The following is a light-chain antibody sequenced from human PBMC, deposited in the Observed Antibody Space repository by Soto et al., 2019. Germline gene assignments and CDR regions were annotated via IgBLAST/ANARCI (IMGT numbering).Light chain of an antibody. CDR1: QSVSSTH. CDR3: QQYGSSPYT. J-gene: IGKJ2*01. V-gene: IGKV3-20*01. CDR2: GAS. Sequence: EIVLTQSPGTLSLSPGERATLSCRASQSVSSTHLAWYQQRPGQAPRLLIYGASSRATGIPDSFSGSGSGTRFTLIISRLEPEDFAVYYCQQYGSSPYTFVQGTKLEIK.